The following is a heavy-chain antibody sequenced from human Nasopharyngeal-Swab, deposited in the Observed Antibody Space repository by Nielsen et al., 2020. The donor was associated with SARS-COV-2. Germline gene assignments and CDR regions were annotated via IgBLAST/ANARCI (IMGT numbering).Heavy chain of an antibody. CDR2: ISYDGNEN. Sequence: VRQAPGKGLEWVALISYDGNENYYADSLKGRFTISRDNAKNALYLQVNSLRSEDTAAYYCAFGAFYFDHWGQGTLVTVSS. CDR3: AFGAFYFDH. D-gene: IGHD3-3*01. V-gene: IGHV3-30*03. J-gene: IGHJ4*02.